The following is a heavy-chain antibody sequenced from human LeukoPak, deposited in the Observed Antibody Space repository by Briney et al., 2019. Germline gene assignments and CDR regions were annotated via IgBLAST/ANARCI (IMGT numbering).Heavy chain of an antibody. D-gene: IGHD6-13*01. Sequence: SETLSLTCAVYGGSFSGYYWSWIRQPPGKGLEWIGEINHSGSTNYNPSLKSRVTISVDTSKNQFSLKLSSVTAADTAVYYCAIFYRSSSWFDYWGQGTLVTVSS. J-gene: IGHJ4*02. CDR3: AIFYRSSSWFDY. V-gene: IGHV4-34*01. CDR2: INHSGST. CDR1: GGSFSGYY.